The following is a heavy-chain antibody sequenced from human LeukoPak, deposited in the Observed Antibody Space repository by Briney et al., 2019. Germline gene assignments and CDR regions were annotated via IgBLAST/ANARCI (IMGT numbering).Heavy chain of an antibody. CDR2: IYHSGST. CDR3: ARGGAARLHFQN. Sequence: PSETLSLTCTVSGVSISTYYWNWIRQPPGKGLEWIGYIYHSGSTNYNPSLQSRVTISVDTSKNQFSLNLNSVTAADTAVYYCARGGAARLHFQNWGQGTLVTVSS. V-gene: IGHV4-59*01. J-gene: IGHJ1*01. D-gene: IGHD6-6*01. CDR1: GVSISTYY.